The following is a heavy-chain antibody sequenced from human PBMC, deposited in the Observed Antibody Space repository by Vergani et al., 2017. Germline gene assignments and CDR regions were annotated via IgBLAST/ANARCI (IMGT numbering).Heavy chain of an antibody. CDR3: ARALHANKAHFDS. Sequence: QVQLQESGPGLVKPSQTLSLTCTVSGGSISSGGYYWSWIRQHPGKGLEWIGYIYYDGYTYYNPSLQSRLTMSIDTSENQFSLRLTSVTDADTAVYYCARALHANKAHFDSWGLGTLVTVSS. CDR1: GGSISSGGYY. CDR2: IYYDGYT. J-gene: IGHJ4*02. V-gene: IGHV4-31*03.